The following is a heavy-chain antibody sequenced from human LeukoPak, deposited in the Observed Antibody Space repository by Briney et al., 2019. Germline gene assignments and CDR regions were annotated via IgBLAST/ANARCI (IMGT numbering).Heavy chain of an antibody. D-gene: IGHD3-22*01. CDR1: GGSISSSSYY. Sequence: PSETLSLTCTVSGGSISSSSYYWGWIRQPPGKGLEWIGSIYYSGSTYYNPSLKSRVTISADTSKNQFSLKLSSVTAADTAVYYCARRITMIVVVITPHWFDPWGQGTLVTVSS. V-gene: IGHV4-39*07. CDR2: IYYSGST. J-gene: IGHJ5*02. CDR3: ARRITMIVVVITPHWFDP.